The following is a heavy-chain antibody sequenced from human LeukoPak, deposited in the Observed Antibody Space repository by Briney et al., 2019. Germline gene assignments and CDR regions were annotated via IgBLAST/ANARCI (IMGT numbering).Heavy chain of an antibody. CDR2: INHSGST. Sequence: PSETLSLTRAVYGGSFSGYYWSWIRQPPKKGLEWIGEINHSGSTNYNPSLKSRVTISVDTSKNQFSLKLSSVTAADTAVYYCARDRIAAAGTGYGMDVWGQGTTVTVSS. J-gene: IGHJ6*02. V-gene: IGHV4-34*01. CDR1: GGSFSGYY. CDR3: ARDRIAAAGTGYGMDV. D-gene: IGHD6-13*01.